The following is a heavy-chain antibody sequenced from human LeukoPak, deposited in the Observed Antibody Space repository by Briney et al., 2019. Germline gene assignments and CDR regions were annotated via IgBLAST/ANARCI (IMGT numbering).Heavy chain of an antibody. V-gene: IGHV4-34*01. CDR2: INHSGST. CDR1: GGSFSGYY. Sequence: SETLSLTCAVYGGSFSGYYWSWIRQPPGKGLEWIGEINHSGSTNYNPSLKSRVSISVDTSKNQCSLKLSSVTAADTAVYYCARAYSSCWYVHYWGPGKLV. CDR3: ARAYSSCWYVHY. D-gene: IGHD6-19*01. J-gene: IGHJ4*02.